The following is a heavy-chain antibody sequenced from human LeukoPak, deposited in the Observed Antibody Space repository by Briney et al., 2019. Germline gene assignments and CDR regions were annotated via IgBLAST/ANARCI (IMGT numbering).Heavy chain of an antibody. CDR2: INGSGDAT. J-gene: IGHJ4*02. D-gene: IGHD2-21*01. CDR1: GFIFSHYT. V-gene: IGHV3-23*01. CDR3: AKSDCGSDGCKLLNY. Sequence: GGSLRLSCAVSGFIFSHYTMTWVRQAPGKGLEWVSSINGSGDATKYADSVMGRFTISRDNSKNTVSLQMNSLRVEDTAVYYCAKSDCGSDGCKLLNYWGQGTLVTASS.